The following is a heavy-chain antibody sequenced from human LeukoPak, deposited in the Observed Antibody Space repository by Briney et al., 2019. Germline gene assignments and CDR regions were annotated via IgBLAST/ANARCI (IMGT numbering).Heavy chain of an antibody. D-gene: IGHD6-19*01. Sequence: SETLSLTCTVSGVSFSSGSYYWSWLRQPAGTGLEWIGRIYTSGSTNYNPSLKSRVTISVDTSKNQFSLKLSSVTAADTAVYYCARDSSGRYYFDYWGQGTLVTVSS. CDR1: GVSFSSGSYY. J-gene: IGHJ4*02. V-gene: IGHV4-61*02. CDR2: IYTSGST. CDR3: ARDSSGRYYFDY.